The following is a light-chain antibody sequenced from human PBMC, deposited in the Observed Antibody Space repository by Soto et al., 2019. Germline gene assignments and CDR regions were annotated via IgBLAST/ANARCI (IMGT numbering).Light chain of an antibody. Sequence: QAVVTQPPSASGNPGQRVTISCSGSNSNIGSNTVNWYQQLPGTAPKLLIYSNNQRPSGVPDRFSGSKSGTSASLAISGLQSEDEADYHCAAWDDSLIGVVFGGGTKLTVL. V-gene: IGLV1-44*01. J-gene: IGLJ2*01. CDR2: SNN. CDR3: AAWDDSLIGVV. CDR1: NSNIGSNT.